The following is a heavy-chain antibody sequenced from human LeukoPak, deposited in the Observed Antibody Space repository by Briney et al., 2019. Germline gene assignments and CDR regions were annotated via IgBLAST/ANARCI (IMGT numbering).Heavy chain of an antibody. CDR3: AKDITPYSSGWYLGFDY. V-gene: IGHV3-9*01. CDR2: ISWNSGSI. D-gene: IGHD6-19*01. Sequence: PGGSLRLSCAASGFTFDDYAMHWVRQAPGKGLEWVSGISWNSGSIGHADSVKGRFTISRDNAKNSLYLQMNSLRAEDTALYYCAKDITPYSSGWYLGFDYWGQGTLVTVSS. CDR1: GFTFDDYA. J-gene: IGHJ4*02.